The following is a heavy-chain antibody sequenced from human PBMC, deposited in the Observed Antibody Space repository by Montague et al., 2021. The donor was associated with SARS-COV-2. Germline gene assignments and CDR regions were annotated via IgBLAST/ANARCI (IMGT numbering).Heavy chain of an antibody. CDR1: GDSISSGYFY. V-gene: IGHV4-39*01. D-gene: IGHD2-2*01. CDR2: IHYSGTT. CDR3: ARHPAVAGPAAVSDF. Sequence: SETLSLTCTVSGDSISSGYFYWGWIRQPPGKGLEWVGTIHYSGTTYYNPSLKSRVTISVDTSRNQFSLKLSSVTAADTAIYYCARHPAVAGPAAVSDFWGQGTLVTVSS. J-gene: IGHJ4*02.